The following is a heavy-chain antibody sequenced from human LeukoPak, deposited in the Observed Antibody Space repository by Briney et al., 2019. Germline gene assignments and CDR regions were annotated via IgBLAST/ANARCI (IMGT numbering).Heavy chain of an antibody. CDR3: ARVGYYYDSEGDY. CDR1: GYXFTGYY. J-gene: IGHJ4*02. CDR2: INPNSGGT. D-gene: IGHD3-22*01. V-gene: IGHV1-2*02. Sequence: ASVKVSCKASGYXFTGYYIHWVRQAPGQGHEWMGWINPNSGGTNYAQKFQGRVTMTRDTSISTAYMELSRLRSDDTAVYYCARVGYYYDSEGDYWGQGTLVTVSS.